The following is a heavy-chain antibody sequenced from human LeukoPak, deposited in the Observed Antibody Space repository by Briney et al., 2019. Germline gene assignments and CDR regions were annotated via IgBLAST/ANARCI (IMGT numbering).Heavy chain of an antibody. D-gene: IGHD6-6*01. CDR3: ARVAKYSSSSGLRRYYYYYMDV. Sequence: ASVKVSCKASGYTFTGYYMHWVRQAPGQGLEWMGWINPNSGGTNYAQKFQGRVTITRNTSISTAYMELSSLRSEDTAVYYCARVAKYSSSSGLRRYYYYYMDVWGKGTTVTVSS. CDR2: INPNSGGT. V-gene: IGHV1-2*02. CDR1: GYTFTGYY. J-gene: IGHJ6*03.